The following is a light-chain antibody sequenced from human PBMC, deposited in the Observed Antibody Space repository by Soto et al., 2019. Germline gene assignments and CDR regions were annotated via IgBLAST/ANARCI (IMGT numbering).Light chain of an antibody. V-gene: IGKV3-20*01. CDR1: QSFIRTY. J-gene: IGKJ5*01. Sequence: EIVLTQSPGTLSLSAGERATLSCRASQSFIRTYSAWYQQKPGQAPRLLIYGASSRATGIPDRFSGSGSGTDFTLPISRLEPEDFAVYYCQQYGSSPITFGQGTRLEI. CDR2: GAS. CDR3: QQYGSSPIT.